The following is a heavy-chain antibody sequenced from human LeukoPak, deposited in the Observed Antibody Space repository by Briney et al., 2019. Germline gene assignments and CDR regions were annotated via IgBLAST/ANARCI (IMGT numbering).Heavy chain of an antibody. CDR1: GGSISSGSYY. J-gene: IGHJ4*02. Sequence: SETLSLTCTVSGGSISSGSYYWSWIRQPAGKGLEWIGRIYTSGSTNYNPSLKSRVTISVDTSKNQFSLKLSSVTAADTAAYYCARTNYGTMDWGQGTLVTVSS. CDR2: IYTSGST. CDR3: ARTNYGTMD. D-gene: IGHD4-17*01. V-gene: IGHV4-61*02.